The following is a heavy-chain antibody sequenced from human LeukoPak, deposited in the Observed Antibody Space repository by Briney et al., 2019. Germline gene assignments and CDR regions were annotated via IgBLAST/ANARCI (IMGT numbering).Heavy chain of an antibody. CDR2: MNPNSGNT. D-gene: IGHD6-19*01. V-gene: IGHV1-8*01. J-gene: IGHJ4*02. CDR1: GYTFTSYD. Sequence: ASVKVSYKASGYTFTSYDINWVRQATGQGLEWMGWMNPNSGNTGYAQKLQGRVTMTRNTSISTAYMELSSLRSEDSAVYYCARGIKYNSSHWVIDYWGQGALVTVSS. CDR3: ARGIKYNSSHWVIDY.